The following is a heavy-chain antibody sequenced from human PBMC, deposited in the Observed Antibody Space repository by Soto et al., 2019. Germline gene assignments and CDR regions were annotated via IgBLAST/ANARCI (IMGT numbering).Heavy chain of an antibody. D-gene: IGHD3-10*01. CDR2: IWYDGSNK. CDR1: GFTFSSYG. CDR3: ARDLRGGSGHMPDY. Sequence: QVQLVESGGGVVQPGRSLRLSCAASGFTFSSYGMHWVRQAPGKGLEWVAVIWYDGSNKYYADSVKGRFTISRDNSKNTLYLQMNSLRAEDTAVYHCARDLRGGSGHMPDYWGQGTLVTVSS. J-gene: IGHJ4*02. V-gene: IGHV3-33*01.